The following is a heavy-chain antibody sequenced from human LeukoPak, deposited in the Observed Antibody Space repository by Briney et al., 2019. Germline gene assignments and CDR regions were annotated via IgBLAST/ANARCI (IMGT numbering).Heavy chain of an antibody. CDR3: ARQRDVITECFDF. Sequence: SETLSLTCTVSGDSISDYYWSWIRQPAGKGLEYIGRIEATGRSNYNPSLESRVTMSVDTSRNQFSLHLTSVTAADTAVYYCARQRDVITECFDFWGRGALVTVSS. V-gene: IGHV4-4*07. D-gene: IGHD1-20*01. J-gene: IGHJ4*02. CDR1: GDSISDYY. CDR2: IEATGRS.